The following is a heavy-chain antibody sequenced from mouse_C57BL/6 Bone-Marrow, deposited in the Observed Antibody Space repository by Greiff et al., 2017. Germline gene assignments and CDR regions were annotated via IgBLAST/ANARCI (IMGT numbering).Heavy chain of an antibody. V-gene: IGHV1-82*01. CDR2: IYPGDGDT. CDR1: GYAFSSSW. J-gene: IGHJ4*01. D-gene: IGHD2-1*01. CDR3: ARWAYGNPYAMDY. Sequence: QVQLQQSGPELVKPGASVKISCKASGYAFSSSWMNWVKQRPGKGLEWIGRIYPGDGDTNYNGKFKGKATLTADKSSSTAYMQLSSLTSEDSAVYFCARWAYGNPYAMDYWGQGTSVTVSS.